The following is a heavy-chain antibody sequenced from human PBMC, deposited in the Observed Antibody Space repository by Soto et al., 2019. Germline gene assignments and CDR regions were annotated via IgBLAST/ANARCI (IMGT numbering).Heavy chain of an antibody. Sequence: QVQLVQSGAEVKKPGASVKVSCKASGYTFTSYGISWVRQAPGQGLEWMGWISAYNGNTNYAQKLQGRVTMTTDTSKSTAYMEVRSVRYDDTAVYYCARDYGFGELFDPWGQGTLVTVSS. CDR2: ISAYNGNT. J-gene: IGHJ5*02. CDR1: GYTFTSYG. V-gene: IGHV1-18*01. D-gene: IGHD3-10*01. CDR3: ARDYGFGELFDP.